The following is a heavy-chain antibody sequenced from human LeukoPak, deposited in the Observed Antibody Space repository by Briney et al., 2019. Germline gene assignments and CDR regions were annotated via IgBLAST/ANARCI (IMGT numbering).Heavy chain of an antibody. J-gene: IGHJ3*02. CDR2: IYYSGST. V-gene: IGHV4-39*07. CDR1: GGSISSSSYY. CDR3: ARGHWEHPQGDFAFDI. Sequence: PSETLSLTCTVSGGSISSSSYYWGWIRQPPGKGLEWIGSIYYSGSTYYNPFLKSRVTISVDTSKNQFSLKLSSVTAADTAVYYCARGHWEHPQGDFAFDIWGQGTMVTVSS. D-gene: IGHD1-26*01.